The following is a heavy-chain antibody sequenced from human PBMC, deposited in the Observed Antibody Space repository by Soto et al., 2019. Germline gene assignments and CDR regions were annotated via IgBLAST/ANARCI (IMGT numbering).Heavy chain of an antibody. V-gene: IGHV3-30-3*01. CDR3: ARVGGDIVVVPAYYYYGMDV. Sequence: GGSLRLSCAASGFTFSSYAMHWVRQAPGKGLEWVAVISYDGSNKYYADSVKGRFTISRDNSKNTLYLQMNSLRAEDTAVYYCARVGGDIVVVPAYYYYGMDVWGQGTTVTVSS. D-gene: IGHD2-2*01. J-gene: IGHJ6*02. CDR2: ISYDGSNK. CDR1: GFTFSSYA.